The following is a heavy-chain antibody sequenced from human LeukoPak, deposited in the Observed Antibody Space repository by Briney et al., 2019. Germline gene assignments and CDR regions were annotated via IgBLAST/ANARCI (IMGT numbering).Heavy chain of an antibody. D-gene: IGHD3-10*01. Sequence: PGGSLRLSCSASGFTFSSYAMHWVRQAPGKGLEYVSSISINGGSTYYADSVKGRFTISRDNSKNTLYLQMSSLRADDTAVYHCVKVMARGVIIVSAAFDIWGQGTTVTVSS. J-gene: IGHJ3*02. V-gene: IGHV3-64D*06. CDR1: GFTFSSYA. CDR3: VKVMARGVIIVSAAFDI. CDR2: ISINGGST.